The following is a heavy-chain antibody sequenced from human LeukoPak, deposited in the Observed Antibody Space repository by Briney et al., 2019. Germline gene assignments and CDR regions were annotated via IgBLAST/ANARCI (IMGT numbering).Heavy chain of an antibody. CDR3: AKAPLRKKYSNAEYYFDS. CDR2: ISNDGNNQ. CDR1: GFSLRTYG. V-gene: IGHV3-30*18. J-gene: IGHJ4*02. Sequence: GTSLRLSCAASGFSLRTYGMHWVRQAPGKGLEWVAVISNDGNNQFYAESVKGRLTISRDNPKNTLYLQMNSLRGEDTAVYYCAKAPLRKKYSNAEYYFDSWGQGTLVTVSS. D-gene: IGHD4-11*01.